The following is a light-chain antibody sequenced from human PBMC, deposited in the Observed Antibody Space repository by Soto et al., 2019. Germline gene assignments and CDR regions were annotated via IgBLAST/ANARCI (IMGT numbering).Light chain of an antibody. Sequence: DIQMTQSPSTLSASVGDRVTITCRASQGISRWLAWYQQKPVNAPQLRTHMASSLESGVPSRFMGSGSVTEFNLTISSLQPDDFATYYCHQYNSNPYTFGQGTKLEIK. J-gene: IGKJ2*01. CDR3: HQYNSNPYT. CDR1: QGISRW. CDR2: MAS. V-gene: IGKV1-5*03.